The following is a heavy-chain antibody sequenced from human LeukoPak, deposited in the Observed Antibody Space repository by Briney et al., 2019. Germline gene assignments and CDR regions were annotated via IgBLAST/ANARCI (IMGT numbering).Heavy chain of an antibody. D-gene: IGHD4-17*01. CDR3: ARGGEAVTTVNYFDY. J-gene: IGHJ4*02. CDR1: GVSISSGGYY. V-gene: IGHV4-31*03. CDR2: IYYSGST. Sequence: SQTLSLTCTVSGVSISSGGYYWSWIRQHPGKGLEWIGYIYYSGSTYYNPSLKSRVTISVDTSKNQFSLKLSSVTAADTAVYYCARGGEAVTTVNYFDYWGQGTLVTVSS.